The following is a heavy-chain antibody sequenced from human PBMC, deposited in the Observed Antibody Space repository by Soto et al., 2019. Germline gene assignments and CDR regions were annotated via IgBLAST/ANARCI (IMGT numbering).Heavy chain of an antibody. V-gene: IGHV4-31*03. J-gene: IGHJ5*02. CDR2: IYNTGST. CDR1: GGSVSSGDYY. D-gene: IGHD6-13*01. Sequence: SETLSLTCTVSGGSVSSGDYYWSWIRQHPGKGLEWIGYIYNTGSTDYNASLKSRLTMSVESSKNQFSMRLTSVTAADEAVYFCERARRLTSSWFWLDPWGQGTLVTVSS. CDR3: ERARRLTSSWFWLDP.